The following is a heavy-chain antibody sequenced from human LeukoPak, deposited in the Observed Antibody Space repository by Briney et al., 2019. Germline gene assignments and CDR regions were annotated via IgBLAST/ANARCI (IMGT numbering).Heavy chain of an antibody. CDR3: ARDDSSSWYGDTTDY. D-gene: IGHD6-13*01. CDR2: ICSSSNNL. J-gene: IGHJ4*02. CDR1: GFTFSSYE. V-gene: IGHV3-48*03. Sequence: GGSLRLSCAASGFTFSSYEMNWVRQAPGRGVEWVSYICSSSNNLFYADSVKGRFTICRDNAKNSLYLQINSLRAEDTAVYYCARDDSSSWYGDTTDYWGQGTLVTVSS.